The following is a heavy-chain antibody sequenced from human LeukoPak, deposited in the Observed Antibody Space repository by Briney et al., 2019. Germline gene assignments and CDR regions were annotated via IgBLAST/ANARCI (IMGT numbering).Heavy chain of an antibody. CDR1: GFTFSNYW. J-gene: IGHJ4*02. CDR2: INTDGSST. Sequence: GGSLSLSCAASGFTFSNYWMHWVRQAPGKGLVWVSRINTDGSSTSYADSVKGRFTISRDNAKNTLYLQMNSLRAEDTAVYYCARDEGLRYFDWLPLDYSGQGILVTVSS. CDR3: ARDEGLRYFDWLPLDY. D-gene: IGHD3-9*01. V-gene: IGHV3-74*01.